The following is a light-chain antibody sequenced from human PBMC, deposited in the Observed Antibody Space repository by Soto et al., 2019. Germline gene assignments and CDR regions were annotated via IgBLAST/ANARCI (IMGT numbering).Light chain of an antibody. V-gene: IGKV3-15*01. CDR3: QHWET. J-gene: IGKJ2*01. Sequence: EIVMTQSPATLSVSPGERATLSCRASQSVSSNLAWYQQKPGQAPRLLIYGASTMATGIPARFSGSGSGTEFTLTISSLQSEDFVVYYCQHWETFSQGTKLEIK. CDR1: QSVSSN. CDR2: GAS.